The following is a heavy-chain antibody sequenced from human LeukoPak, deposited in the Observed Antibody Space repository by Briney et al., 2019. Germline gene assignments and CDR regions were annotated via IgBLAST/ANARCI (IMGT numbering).Heavy chain of an antibody. CDR1: GYTFTSYG. V-gene: IGHV1-18*01. Sequence: ASVKVSCKASGYTFTSYGISWVRQAPGQGLEWMGWISAYNGNTNYAQKLQGRVTMTTDTSTSTAYMELRSLRSDDTAVYYCAREALRGYSGYSYYYYYYYMDVWGKGTTVTVSS. J-gene: IGHJ6*03. D-gene: IGHD5-12*01. CDR2: ISAYNGNT. CDR3: AREALRGYSGYSYYYYYYYMDV.